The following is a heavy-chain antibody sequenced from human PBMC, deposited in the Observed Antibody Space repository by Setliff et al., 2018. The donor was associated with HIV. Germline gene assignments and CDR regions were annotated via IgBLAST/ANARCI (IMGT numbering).Heavy chain of an antibody. D-gene: IGHD1-26*01. CDR3: ARSSGSYWMNAFDI. Sequence: SETLSLTCTVSSGSISTYYWSWIRQPPGKGLEWIGYIYNIGSTNYNPSLRSRVTISLDRSKNQFSLNLDSVTAADTAVYYCARSSGSYWMNAFDIWGQGTMVTVS. V-gene: IGHV4-59*01. CDR1: SGSISTYY. CDR2: IYNIGST. J-gene: IGHJ3*02.